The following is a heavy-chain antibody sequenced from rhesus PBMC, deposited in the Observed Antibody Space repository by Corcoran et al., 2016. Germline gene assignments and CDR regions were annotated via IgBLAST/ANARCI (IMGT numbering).Heavy chain of an antibody. V-gene: IGHV4-160*01. CDR1: SGSISGYY. Sequence: QVQLQESGPGLVTPSETLSLTCAVSSGSISGYYWSWIRQPPGKGLEWIGRIYGSGGSTNYNPPLKSRVTISTDTSKNQFSLKLSSVTAADTAVYFCARRPNSGDWSLDYWGQGVLVTVSS. J-gene: IGHJ4*01. CDR3: ARRPNSGDWSLDY. CDR2: IYGSGGST. D-gene: IGHD6-37*01.